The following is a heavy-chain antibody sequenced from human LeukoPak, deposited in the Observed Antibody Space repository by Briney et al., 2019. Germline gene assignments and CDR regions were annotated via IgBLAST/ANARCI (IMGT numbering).Heavy chain of an antibody. Sequence: SETLSLTCAVYGGSFSGYYWSWIRQPPGKGLEWIGRIYTSGSTDYNPSLQSRVTMSVDTSKNQFSLKLNSVTAADTAIYYCARDQQLSYCGGDCYPANWGQGTLVTVSS. CDR3: ARDQQLSYCGGDCYPAN. V-gene: IGHV4-4*07. J-gene: IGHJ4*02. D-gene: IGHD2-21*02. CDR2: IYTSGST. CDR1: GGSFSGYY.